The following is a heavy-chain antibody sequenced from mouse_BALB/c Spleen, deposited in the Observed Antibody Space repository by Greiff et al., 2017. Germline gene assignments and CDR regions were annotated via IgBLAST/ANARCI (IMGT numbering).Heavy chain of an antibody. CDR1: GYTFTSYW. D-gene: IGHD2-3*01. CDR3: ASGGYYVFAY. Sequence: QVQLQQSGAELARPGASVKLSCKASGYTFTSYWMQWVKQRPGQGLEWIGAIYPGDGDTRYTQKFKGKATLTADKSSSTAYMQLSSLASEDSAVYYCASGGYYVFAYWGQGTLVTVSA. CDR2: IYPGDGDT. J-gene: IGHJ3*01. V-gene: IGHV1-87*01.